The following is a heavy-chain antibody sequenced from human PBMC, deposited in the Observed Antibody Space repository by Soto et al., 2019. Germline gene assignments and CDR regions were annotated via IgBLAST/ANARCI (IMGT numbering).Heavy chain of an antibody. D-gene: IGHD1-26*01. V-gene: IGHV3-53*01. CDR3: AREGYSGSLSFDY. CDR1: GFIVSSNY. Sequence: EVQLVESGGGLIQPGGSLRLSCAASGFIVSSNYMSWVRQAPGKGLEWVSVIYSGGSTYYADSVKGRFTISRDNSKNTLYLQMNSLRAEDTAVYYCAREGYSGSLSFDYWGQGTLVTVSS. CDR2: IYSGGST. J-gene: IGHJ4*02.